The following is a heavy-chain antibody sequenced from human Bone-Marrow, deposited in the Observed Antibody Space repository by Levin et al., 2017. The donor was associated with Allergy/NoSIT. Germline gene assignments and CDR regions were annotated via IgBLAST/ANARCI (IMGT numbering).Heavy chain of an antibody. CDR1: GFTFSSYA. Sequence: GESLKISCAASGFTFSSYAMSWVRQAPGKGLEWVSAISGDGGSTYYADSVKGRFTISRDNSKNTLYLQMNSLRAEDTAEHYCAKGVYSSSPHYMAVWGKGTTVTVSS. D-gene: IGHD6-13*01. CDR2: ISGDGGST. V-gene: IGHV3-23*01. CDR3: AKGVYSSSPHYMAV. J-gene: IGHJ6*03.